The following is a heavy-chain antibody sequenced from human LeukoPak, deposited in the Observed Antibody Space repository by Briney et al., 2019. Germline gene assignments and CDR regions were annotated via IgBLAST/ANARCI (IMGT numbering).Heavy chain of an antibody. CDR2: INPNSGGT. CDR1: GYMFTAYY. J-gene: IGHJ4*02. D-gene: IGHD3-10*01. V-gene: IGHV1-2*02. Sequence: ASVKVSCKASGYMFTAYYINWVRQSPGLGLEWLGWINPNSGGTPYAQKFQGRVTMTSDTSTSTAYLELNGLRSDDTAVYFCARLNSGNLRGILYWGQGSLVTVSS. CDR3: ARLNSGNLRGILY.